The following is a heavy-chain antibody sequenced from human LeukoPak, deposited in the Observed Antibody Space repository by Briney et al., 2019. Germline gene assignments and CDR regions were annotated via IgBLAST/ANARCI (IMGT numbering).Heavy chain of an antibody. CDR1: GFTFSTYS. D-gene: IGHD3-22*01. CDR2: ISSSSTYI. V-gene: IGHV3-21*01. J-gene: IGHJ1*01. Sequence: GGSLILSCAASGFTFSTYSMNWVRQAPGEGLEWVSSISSSSTYIYYADSVKGRFTISRDNAKNSLYLQMSSLRAEDTAVYYCARDETYYYDSSTYYYFNHWGQGTLVTVSS. CDR3: ARDETYYYDSSTYYYFNH.